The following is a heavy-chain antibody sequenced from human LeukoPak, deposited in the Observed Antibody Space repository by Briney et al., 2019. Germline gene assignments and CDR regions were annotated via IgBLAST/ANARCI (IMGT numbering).Heavy chain of an antibody. V-gene: IGHV1-69*05. CDR3: ARCRTNGDYCYYYMDV. CDR1: GGTFSSYA. CDR2: IIPIFGTA. D-gene: IGHD2-8*01. Sequence: SVKVSCKASGGTFSSYAISWVRRAPGQGREWMGRIIPIFGTANYAQKFQGRVTITTDESTSTAYMELSSLRSEDTAVYYCARCRTNGDYCYYYMDVWGKGTTVTVSS. J-gene: IGHJ6*03.